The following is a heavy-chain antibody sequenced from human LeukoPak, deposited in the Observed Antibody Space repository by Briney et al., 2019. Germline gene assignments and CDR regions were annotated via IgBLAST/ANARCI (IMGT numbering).Heavy chain of an antibody. V-gene: IGHV4-4*02. CDR2: IYHSGST. CDR1: GGSISSSNW. D-gene: IGHD3-22*01. J-gene: IGHJ5*02. Sequence: SETLSLTCAVSGGSISSSNWWSWVRQPPGKGLEWIGEIYHSGSTNYNPSLKSRVTISVDKSKNQFSLKLSSVTAADTAVYYCARDRPLVVRGENNRFDPWGQGTLVTVSS. CDR3: ARDRPLVVRGENNRFDP.